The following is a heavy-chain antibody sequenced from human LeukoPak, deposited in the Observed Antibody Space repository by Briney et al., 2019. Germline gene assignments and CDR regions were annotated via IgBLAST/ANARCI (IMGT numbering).Heavy chain of an antibody. CDR3: ERVEAVAAAFDY. CDR1: GGTFSSYA. V-gene: IGHV1-69*06. Sequence: ASVKVSCKASGGTFSSYAISWVRQAPGQGLEWMGGIIPIFGTANYAQKFQGRVTITADKSTSTAYMELSSLRSEDTAVYYCERVEAVAAAFDYWGQGTLVTVSS. D-gene: IGHD6-19*01. J-gene: IGHJ4*02. CDR2: IIPIFGTA.